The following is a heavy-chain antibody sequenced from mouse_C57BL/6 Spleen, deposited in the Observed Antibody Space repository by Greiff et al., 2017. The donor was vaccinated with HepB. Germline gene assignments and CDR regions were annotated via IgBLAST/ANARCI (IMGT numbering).Heavy chain of an antibody. CDR1: GYTFTSYW. J-gene: IGHJ3*01. CDR2: IHPNSGST. Sequence: QVQLQQPGAELVKPGASVKLSCKASGYTFTSYWMHWVKQRPGQGLEWIGMIHPNSGSTNYNEKFKSKATLTVDKSSSTAYMQLSSLTSEDSAVYYCARPLYASSRGFAYWGQGTLVTVSA. V-gene: IGHV1-64*01. D-gene: IGHD6-1*01. CDR3: ARPLYASSRGFAY.